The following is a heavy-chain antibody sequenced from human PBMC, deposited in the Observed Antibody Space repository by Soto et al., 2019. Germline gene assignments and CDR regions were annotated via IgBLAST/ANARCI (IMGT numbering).Heavy chain of an antibody. D-gene: IGHD6-19*01. CDR2: ISYSGST. CDR3: SRASTSGWYGEC. V-gene: IGHV4-59*01. CDR1: GDSINNYS. J-gene: IGHJ4*02. Sequence: SETLSLTCTVSGDSINNYSWSWIRQPPGKGLEWIGYISYSGSTNYNPSFKSRVTMSVDTSKNQFSLTLSSVIAADTAVYYCSRASTSGWYGECWGQGTLVTVSS.